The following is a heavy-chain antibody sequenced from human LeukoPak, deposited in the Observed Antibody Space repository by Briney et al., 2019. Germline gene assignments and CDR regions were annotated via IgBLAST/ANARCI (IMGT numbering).Heavy chain of an antibody. CDR2: ISSSSSYI. Sequence: PGGSLRLSCAVSGFTFSSYSMNWVRQAPGKGLEWVSSISSSSSYIYYADSVKGRFTISRDNAKNSLYLQMNSLRAEDTAVYYCARYGSGSYYFDYWGQGTLVTVSS. CDR3: ARYGSGSYYFDY. J-gene: IGHJ4*02. CDR1: GFTFSSYS. D-gene: IGHD3-10*01. V-gene: IGHV3-21*01.